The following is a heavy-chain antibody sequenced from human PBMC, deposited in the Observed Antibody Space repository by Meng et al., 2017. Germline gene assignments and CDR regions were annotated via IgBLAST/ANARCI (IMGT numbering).Heavy chain of an antibody. CDR2: IDYSGST. Sequence: PGLGKPSPTLALPCTLSCVAIRSGGEYCSWIRQHPGKGLESMGYIDYSGSTYYNPSLKNRLTISVDMSQKKFSLNLNSVPAADTAVYYCARVRVGGTAAQFDFWGQGTLVTVSS. D-gene: IGHD1-26*01. V-gene: IGHV4-31*03. CDR1: CVAIRSGGEY. CDR3: ARVRVGGTAAQFDF. J-gene: IGHJ4*02.